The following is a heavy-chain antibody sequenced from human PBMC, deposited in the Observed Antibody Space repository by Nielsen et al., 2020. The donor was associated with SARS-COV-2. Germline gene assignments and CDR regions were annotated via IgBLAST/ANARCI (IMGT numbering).Heavy chain of an antibody. J-gene: IGHJ4*02. CDR1: GFTFSSYG. CDR2: IWYDGSNK. V-gene: IGHV3-33*01. D-gene: IGHD3-22*01. CDR3: ARAYYDSSGYFRFYYFDY. Sequence: GESLKISCAASGFTFSSYGMHWVRQAPGKGLEWVAVIWYDGSNKYYADSVKGRFTISRDNSKNTLYLQMNSLRAEDTAVYYCARAYYDSSGYFRFYYFDYWGQGTLVTVSS.